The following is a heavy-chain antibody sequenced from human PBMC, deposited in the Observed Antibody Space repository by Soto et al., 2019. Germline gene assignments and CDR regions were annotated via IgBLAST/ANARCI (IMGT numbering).Heavy chain of an antibody. J-gene: IGHJ4*02. D-gene: IGHD3-3*02. CDR2: ISANNGNT. Sequence: QVQLVQSGPEVKKPGASLKVSCKASGYSFRSYAITWVRQAPGQGLEWMGWISANNGNTNYAPKFQGRVTMTTDTSASTAYMELRCLRSDDTAVYYCARGITIFRVVTPDYWGQGPLVSVSS. CDR3: ARGITIFRVVTPDY. CDR1: GYSFRSYA. V-gene: IGHV1-18*01.